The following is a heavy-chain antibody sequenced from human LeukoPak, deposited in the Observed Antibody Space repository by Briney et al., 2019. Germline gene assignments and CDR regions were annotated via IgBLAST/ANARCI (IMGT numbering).Heavy chain of an antibody. CDR1: GGSISSSNW. D-gene: IGHD3-22*01. J-gene: IGHJ4*02. CDR2: IYHSGSA. Sequence: QVQLQESGPGLVKPSGTVSLTCAVSGGSISSSNWWSWVRQPPGKGLEWIWEIYHSGSANYNPSLKSRVTISVDKSKNQFSLRLSSVTAADTAVYYCANAGHDGIGYKVCWGQGTLVTVSS. CDR3: ANAGHDGIGYKVC. V-gene: IGHV4-4*02.